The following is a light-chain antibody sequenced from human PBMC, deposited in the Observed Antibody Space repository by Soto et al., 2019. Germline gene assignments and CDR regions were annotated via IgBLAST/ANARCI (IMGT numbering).Light chain of an antibody. V-gene: IGLV1-40*01. CDR2: ANF. CDR3: QSHDNSLSGDV. Sequence: QSVLTQPPSVSGAPGQRVTISCTGSSSNIGAGYDVHWYQQVPGTAPKLLIYANFNRPSGVPDRFSGSKSGTSASLAITGLQAEDEADYYCQSHDNSLSGDVFGPGTKVTVL. CDR1: SSNIGAGYD. J-gene: IGLJ1*01.